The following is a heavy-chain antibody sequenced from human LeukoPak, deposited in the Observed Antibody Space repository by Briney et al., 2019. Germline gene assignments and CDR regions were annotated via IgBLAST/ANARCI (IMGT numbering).Heavy chain of an antibody. J-gene: IGHJ3*02. CDR2: IYYSGST. Sequence: PSETLSLTCTVSGGSISSSSYYWGWIRQPPGKGLEWIGSIYYSGSTYYNPSLKSRVTISVDTSKNQFSLKLSSVTAADTAVYNCARPRIAGTVDIWGQGTMVTVSS. V-gene: IGHV4-39*01. CDR1: GGSISSSSYY. CDR3: ARPRIAGTVDI. D-gene: IGHD6-13*01.